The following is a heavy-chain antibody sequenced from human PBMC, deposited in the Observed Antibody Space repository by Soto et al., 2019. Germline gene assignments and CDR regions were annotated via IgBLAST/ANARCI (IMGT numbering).Heavy chain of an antibody. CDR3: AREGKTAFGDVLGPFDY. J-gene: IGHJ4*02. CDR2: INRNNGVV. Sequence: VHLVESGGGVVQSGRSLRLSCAASGFTFSGYNMNWVRQAPGRGLEWVSYINRNNGVVSYADSVKGRFTISRDNAKNSMSLQMNSLRDEDTAVYYCAREGKTAFGDVLGPFDYWGQGILVTVSS. V-gene: IGHV3-48*02. CDR1: GFTFSGYN. D-gene: IGHD3-3*01.